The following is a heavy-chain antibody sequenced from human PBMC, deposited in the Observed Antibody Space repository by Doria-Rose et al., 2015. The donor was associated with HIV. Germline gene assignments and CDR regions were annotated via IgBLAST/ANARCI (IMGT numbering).Heavy chain of an antibody. V-gene: IGHV2-26*01. J-gene: IGHJ4*02. CDR3: ARIKSSRWYHKYYFDF. CDR1: GVSLSSPGMG. Sequence: QITLKESGPVLVKPTETLTLTCTVSGVSLSSPGMGVSRIRQPPGMALEWLSNIFSDDERSYKTSLKSRLTISRGTSKSQVVLTMTDMDPVDTATYYCARIKSSRWYHKYYFDFWGQGTLVIVSA. CDR2: IFSDDER. D-gene: IGHD6-13*01.